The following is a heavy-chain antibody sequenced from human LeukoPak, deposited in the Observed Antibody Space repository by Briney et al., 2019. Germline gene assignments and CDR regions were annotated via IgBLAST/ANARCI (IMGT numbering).Heavy chain of an antibody. J-gene: IGHJ4*02. CDR2: ICRTGGTT. D-gene: IGHD3-22*01. V-gene: IGHV3-23*01. Sequence: PAGTLCLSCAASGFSFSSYAMGWVRQAPGKGLEWVSGICRTGGTTYYPDSMRGAFTISRDTSKNTLSLQMNSLRAEDTAGCYCAKVSGYYFDSGVYYYFDYWGQGTQVTVSS. CDR1: GFSFSSYA. CDR3: AKVSGYYFDSGVYYYFDY.